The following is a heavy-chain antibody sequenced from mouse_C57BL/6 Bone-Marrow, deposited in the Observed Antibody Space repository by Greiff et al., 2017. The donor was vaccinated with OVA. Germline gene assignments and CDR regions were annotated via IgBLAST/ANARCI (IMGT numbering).Heavy chain of an antibody. CDR2: INPNNGGT. CDR3: ARGYYGSRGAWFAY. J-gene: IGHJ3*01. D-gene: IGHD1-1*01. Sequence: EVKLVESGPELVKPGASVKMSCKASGYTFTDYNMHWVKQSHGKSLEWIGYINPNNGGTSYNQKFKGKATLTVNKSSSTAYMELRSLTSEDSAVYYCARGYYGSRGAWFAYWGQGTLVTVSA. V-gene: IGHV1-22*01. CDR1: GYTFTDYN.